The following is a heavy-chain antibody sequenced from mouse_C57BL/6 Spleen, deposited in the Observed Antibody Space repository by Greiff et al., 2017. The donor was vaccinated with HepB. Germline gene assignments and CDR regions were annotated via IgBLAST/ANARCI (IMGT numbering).Heavy chain of an antibody. CDR3: ARTQGAMDY. J-gene: IGHJ4*01. V-gene: IGHV1-50*01. CDR1: GYTFTSYW. CDR2: IDPSDSYT. Sequence: QVQLKQPGAELVKPGASVKLSCKASGYTFTSYWMQWVKQRPGQGLEWIGEIDPSDSYTNYNQKFKGKATLTVDTTSSTAYMQLSSLTSEESAGYYCARTQGAMDYWGQGTSVTVSS.